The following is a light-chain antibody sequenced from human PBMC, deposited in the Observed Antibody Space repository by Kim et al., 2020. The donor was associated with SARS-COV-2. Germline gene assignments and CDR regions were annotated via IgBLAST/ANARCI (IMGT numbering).Light chain of an antibody. V-gene: IGKV1-9*01. J-gene: IGKJ2*01. CDR1: QGTTNS. CDR2: EAS. Sequence: SASVGDKVTITGRARQGTTNSFAWYQQKPGEAPKLLIFEASILQTGVPSRFTGSGSGTEFTLTISSLQPEDFATYFCQQLNRDPLTFGGGTKLEI. CDR3: QQLNRDPLT.